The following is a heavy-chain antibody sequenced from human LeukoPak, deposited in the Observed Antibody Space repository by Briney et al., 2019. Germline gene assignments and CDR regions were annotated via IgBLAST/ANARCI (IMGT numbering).Heavy chain of an antibody. CDR1: GFTFSSYA. CDR2: ISYDGSNK. CDR3: TRGSYYYDSSGYEIFDY. V-gene: IGHV3-30*04. D-gene: IGHD3-22*01. J-gene: IGHJ4*02. Sequence: GGSLRLSCAASGFTFSSYAMHWVRQAPGKGLEWVAVISYDGSNKYYADSVKGRFTISRDNSKNTLYLQMNSLRAEDTAVYYCTRGSYYYDSSGYEIFDYWGQGTLVTVSS.